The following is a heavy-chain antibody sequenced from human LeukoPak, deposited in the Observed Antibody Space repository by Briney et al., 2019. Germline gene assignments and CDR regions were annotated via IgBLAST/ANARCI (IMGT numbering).Heavy chain of an antibody. CDR1: GFPLSSYA. Sequence: GGSLRLSCAVSGFPLSSYAMSWVRQAPGKGLEWVSATSSSDAGTYYADSVRGRFTISRDNSKNTLYLQMNSLRAEDTALYFCAKDRIIVIPGPYSWLDSWGQGALVTVSS. CDR3: AKDRIIVIPGPYSWLDS. D-gene: IGHD1-26*01. J-gene: IGHJ5*01. CDR2: TSSSDAGT. V-gene: IGHV3-23*01.